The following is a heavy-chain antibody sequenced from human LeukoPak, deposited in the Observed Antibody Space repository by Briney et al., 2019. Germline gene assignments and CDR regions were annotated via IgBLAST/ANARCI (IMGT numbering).Heavy chain of an antibody. D-gene: IGHD3-22*01. Sequence: ASVKVSCKASGYTFTGYGISWVRQAPGQGLEWMGWISAYNGNTNYALNLQGRVTMTTDTSTSTAYMELRSLRSDDTAMYYCARGYYYDSSGYYYDYFDYWGQGTLATVSS. CDR1: GYTFTGYG. CDR3: ARGYYYDSSGYYYDYFDY. J-gene: IGHJ4*02. CDR2: ISAYNGNT. V-gene: IGHV1-18*01.